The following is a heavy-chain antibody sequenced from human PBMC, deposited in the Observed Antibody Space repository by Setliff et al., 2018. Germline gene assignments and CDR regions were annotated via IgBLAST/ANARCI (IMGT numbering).Heavy chain of an antibody. Sequence: KSSETLSLTCTVSGDSISSGSHYWGWIRQPPGKGLEWIGGIHYRGTTYSNVSLASRLTISVDTSKNQFSLKLTSVTAADTAVYYCARTGTYRYFDSWGQGTQVTVSS. CDR1: GDSISSGSHY. D-gene: IGHD1-1*01. CDR2: IHYRGTT. J-gene: IGHJ4*02. V-gene: IGHV4-39*01. CDR3: ARTGTYRYFDS.